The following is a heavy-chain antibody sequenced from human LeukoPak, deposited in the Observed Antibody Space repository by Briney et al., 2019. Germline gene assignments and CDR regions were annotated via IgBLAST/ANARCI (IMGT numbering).Heavy chain of an antibody. D-gene: IGHD3-9*01. CDR1: GFTFSSYS. V-gene: IGHV3-48*04. Sequence: GGSLRLSCAASGFTFSSYSMNWVRQAPGKGLEWVSYISSSGSTIYYADSVKGRFTISRDNAKNSLYLQMNSLRAEDTAVYYCARDETSPPPYYDILTGYLRYWGQGTLVTVSS. CDR3: ARDETSPPPYYDILTGYLRY. CDR2: ISSSGSTI. J-gene: IGHJ4*02.